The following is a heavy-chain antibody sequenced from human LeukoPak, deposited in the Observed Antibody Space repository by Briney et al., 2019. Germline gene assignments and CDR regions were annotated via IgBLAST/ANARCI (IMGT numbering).Heavy chain of an antibody. CDR2: ISSSGSST. V-gene: IGHV3-23*01. CDR1: GFTFSNYV. CDR3: KMGDGSPPLGQ. Sequence: PGGSLRLSCAASGFTFSNYVLGWVRQAPGKGLQWVSAISSSGSSTYYADSVKGRFTISRDNSGTTLYLQMNSLRAEDTAIYYGKMGDGSPPLGQWGHGTLGTVSS. D-gene: IGHD5-24*01. J-gene: IGHJ4*01.